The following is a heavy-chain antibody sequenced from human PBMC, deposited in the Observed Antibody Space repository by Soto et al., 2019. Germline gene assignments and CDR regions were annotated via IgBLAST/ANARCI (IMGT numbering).Heavy chain of an antibody. D-gene: IGHD2-2*01. CDR1: GGSISSGGYY. CDR3: ARGNGGADTVVVPAALFDY. V-gene: IGHV4-31*03. CDR2: IYYSGST. J-gene: IGHJ4*02. Sequence: PSETLSLTCTVSGGSISSGGYYWSWIRQHPGKGLEWIGYIYYSGSTYYNPSLKSRVTISVDTSKNQFSLKLSSVTAADTAVYYCARGNGGADTVVVPAALFDYWGQGTLVTVSS.